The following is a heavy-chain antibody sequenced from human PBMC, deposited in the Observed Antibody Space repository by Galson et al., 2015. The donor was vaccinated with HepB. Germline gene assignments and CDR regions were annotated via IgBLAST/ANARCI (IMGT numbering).Heavy chain of an antibody. CDR3: TTEAYSSGWYQEETFDY. D-gene: IGHD6-19*01. J-gene: IGHJ4*02. CDR2: IKSKTDGGTT. CDR1: GFTFSNAW. V-gene: IGHV3-15*01. Sequence: SLRLSCAASGFTFSNAWMSWVRQAPGKGLEWVGRIKSKTDGGTTDYAAPVKGRFTISRDDSKNTLYLQMNSLKTEDTAVYYCTTEAYSSGWYQEETFDYWGQGTLVTVSS.